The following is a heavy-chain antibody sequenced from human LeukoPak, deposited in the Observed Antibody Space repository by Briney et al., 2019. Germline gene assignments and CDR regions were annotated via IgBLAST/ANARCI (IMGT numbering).Heavy chain of an antibody. V-gene: IGHV4-59*01. CDR2: IYYSGST. CDR1: GGSISSYY. D-gene: IGHD3-3*01. Sequence: PSETLSLTCTVSGGSISSYYWSWIRQPPGKGLEWIGYIYYSGSTNYNPSLKSRVTISVDTSKNQFSLKLSPVTAADTAVYYCAREGYDFWSGYYPAWGQGTLVTVSS. J-gene: IGHJ5*02. CDR3: AREGYDFWSGYYPA.